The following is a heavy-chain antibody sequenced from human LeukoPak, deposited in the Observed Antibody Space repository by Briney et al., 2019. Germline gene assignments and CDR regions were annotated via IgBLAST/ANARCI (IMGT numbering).Heavy chain of an antibody. D-gene: IGHD2-8*01. CDR2: GHYSGNT. CDR1: GTSITSYY. CDR3: AKWASDNRAFDL. J-gene: IGHJ4*02. V-gene: IGHV4-59*08. Sequence: SETLSLTCTVSGTSITSYYWNWIRQAPGQGPEWIGYGHYSGNTKYNPPLKSRVTISVDTSKNPFSLRLSSVTAADTAVYFCAKWASDNRAFDLWGQGTLVTVSS.